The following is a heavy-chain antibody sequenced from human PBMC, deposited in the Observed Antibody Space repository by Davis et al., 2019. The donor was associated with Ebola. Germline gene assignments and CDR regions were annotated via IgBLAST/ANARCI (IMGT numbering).Heavy chain of an antibody. J-gene: IGHJ4*02. CDR1: GGSISSAAYS. CDR2: IYPSGIT. V-gene: IGHV4-30-2*01. D-gene: IGHD3-22*01. Sequence: SETLSLTCAVSGGSISSAAYSCTWIRQPPGKGLEWIGYIYPSGITYYNSSLESRVSISIDNSNNQFSLRLTSVTAADTAVYYCSKDYYSRWYSTPFGYLGQGILVTVSS. CDR3: SKDYYSRWYSTPFGY.